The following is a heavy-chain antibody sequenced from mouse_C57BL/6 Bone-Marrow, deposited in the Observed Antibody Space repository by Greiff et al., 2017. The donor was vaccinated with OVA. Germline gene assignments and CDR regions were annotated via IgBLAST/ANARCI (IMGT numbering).Heavy chain of an antibody. CDR1: GYTFTDYY. D-gene: IGHD1-1*01. CDR3: ARYDYGSSSYGYFEV. V-gene: IGHV1-26*01. Sequence: EVQLQQSGPELVKPGASVKISCKASGYTFTDYYMNWVKQSHGKSLEWIGDINPNNGGTSYNQKFKGKATLPVDKSSSTAYMELRSLTSEDSAVDYCARYDYGSSSYGYFEVGGTGTTVTVAS. CDR2: INPNNGGT. J-gene: IGHJ1*03.